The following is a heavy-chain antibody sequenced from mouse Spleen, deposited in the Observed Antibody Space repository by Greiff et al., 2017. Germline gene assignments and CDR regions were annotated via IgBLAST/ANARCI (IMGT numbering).Heavy chain of an antibody. Sequence: QVTLKESGPGILQSSQTLSLTCSFSGFSLSTSGMGVSWIRQPSGKGLEWLAHIYWDDDKRYNPSLKSRLTISKDTSRNQVFLKITSVDTADTATYYCARRLTTVVSYWYFDVWGTGTTVTVSS. D-gene: IGHD1-1*01. CDR2: IYWDDDK. V-gene: IGHV8-12*01. J-gene: IGHJ1*03. CDR3: ARRLTTVVSYWYFDV. CDR1: GFSLSTSGMG.